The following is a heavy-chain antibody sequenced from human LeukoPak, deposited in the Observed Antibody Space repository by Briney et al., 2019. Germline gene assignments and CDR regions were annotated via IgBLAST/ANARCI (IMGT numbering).Heavy chain of an antibody. J-gene: IGHJ4*02. CDR3: ARGWELLPPAFDY. V-gene: IGHV4-34*01. Sequence: SETLSLTYAVYGGSFSGYYWSWIRQPPGKGLEWIGEINHSGSTNYNPSLKSRVTISVDTSKNQFSLKLSSVTAADTAVYYCARGWELLPPAFDYWGQGTLVTVSS. D-gene: IGHD1-26*01. CDR1: GGSFSGYY. CDR2: INHSGST.